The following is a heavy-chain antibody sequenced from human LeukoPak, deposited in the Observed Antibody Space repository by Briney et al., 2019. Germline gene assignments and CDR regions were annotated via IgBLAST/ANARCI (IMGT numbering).Heavy chain of an antibody. CDR3: ARHEVEQWLVPDY. D-gene: IGHD6-19*01. CDR2: IIPIFGTA. J-gene: IGHJ4*02. CDR1: GGTFSSYA. V-gene: IGHV1-69*06. Sequence: GASVKVSCKASGGTFSSYAISWVRQAPGQGLEWMGGIIPIFGTANYAQKFHGRVTITADKSTSTAYMELSSLRSEDTAVYYCARHEVEQWLVPDYWGQGTLVTVSS.